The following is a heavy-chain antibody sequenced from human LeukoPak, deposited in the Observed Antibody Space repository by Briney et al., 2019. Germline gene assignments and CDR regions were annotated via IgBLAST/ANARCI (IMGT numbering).Heavy chain of an antibody. V-gene: IGHV3-23*01. Sequence: QPGGSLRLSCAASGFTFNNNVMNWVRQAPGKGLEWVSVISDDGITKYYANSVKGRFAISRDNSKNTLYLQMNSLRAEDTAVYYCAKGEEFDCSSTSCYYLGAFDIWGQGTMVTVSS. CDR1: GFTFNNNV. J-gene: IGHJ3*02. D-gene: IGHD2-2*01. CDR2: ISDDGITK. CDR3: AKGEEFDCSSTSCYYLGAFDI.